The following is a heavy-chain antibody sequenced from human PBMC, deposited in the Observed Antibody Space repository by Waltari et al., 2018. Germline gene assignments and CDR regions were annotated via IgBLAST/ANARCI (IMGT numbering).Heavy chain of an antibody. V-gene: IGHV1-2*02. CDR2: TNPNSGGP. J-gene: IGHJ6*03. D-gene: IGHD1-26*01. CDR1: GYTFTGYY. CDR3: ARGGPGSYDPYYYYYMDV. Sequence: QVQLVQSGAEVKKPGASVKVSCKASGYTFTGYYMHWVRQAPGQGLEWMGWTNPNSGGPNHEQKFQGRVTMTRETSISTAYMERSRLRSDDTAMYYCARGGPGSYDPYYYYYMDVWGKGTTVTISS.